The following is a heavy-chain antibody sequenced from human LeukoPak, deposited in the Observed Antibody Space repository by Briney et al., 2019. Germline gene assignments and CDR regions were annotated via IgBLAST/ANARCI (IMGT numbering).Heavy chain of an antibody. D-gene: IGHD1-26*01. V-gene: IGHV3-74*01. Sequence: GGSLRLSCAASGFTFSSYWIRWVRHAPRNGLGWVARINSDGRSTSYADSVQGRFTISRDNAKNILYLQMNTLGAEDTAVYYCARGPAATSGNYYVGDYWGQGALVTVSS. CDR1: GFTFSSYW. J-gene: IGHJ4*02. CDR3: ARGPAATSGNYYVGDY. CDR2: INSDGRST.